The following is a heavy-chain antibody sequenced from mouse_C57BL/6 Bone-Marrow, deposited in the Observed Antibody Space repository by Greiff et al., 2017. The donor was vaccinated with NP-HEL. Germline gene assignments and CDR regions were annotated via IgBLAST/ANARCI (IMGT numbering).Heavy chain of an antibody. J-gene: IGHJ4*01. CDR3: ARRHSNFYAMDY. CDR1: GYTFTSYW. D-gene: IGHD2-5*01. V-gene: IGHV1-50*01. Sequence: LVESGASVKLSCKASGYTFTSYWMQWVKQRPGQGLEWIGEIDPSDSYTNYNQKFKGKATLTVDTSSSTAYMQLSSLTSEDSAVYYCARRHSNFYAMDYWGQGTSVTVSS. CDR2: IDPSDSYT.